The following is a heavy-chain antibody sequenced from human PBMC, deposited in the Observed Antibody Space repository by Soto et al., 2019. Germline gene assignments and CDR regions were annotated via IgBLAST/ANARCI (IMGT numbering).Heavy chain of an antibody. CDR3: VREKRVGASTGRWFDP. D-gene: IGHD1-26*01. V-gene: IGHV3-74*01. J-gene: IGHJ5*02. CDR1: GFTFSTYW. Sequence: EVQLVESGGGSVQPGGSLRLSCAVSGFTFSTYWMHWVRQAPGKGLVWVSRINGDGSTTTYADSVKGRFTISRDNAKNAQYLQVNSLRVADTAVYYCVREKRVGASTGRWFDPWGQGTLVTVSS. CDR2: INGDGSTT.